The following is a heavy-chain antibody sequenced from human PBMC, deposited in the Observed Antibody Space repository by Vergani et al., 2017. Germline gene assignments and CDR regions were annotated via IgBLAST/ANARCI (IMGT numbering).Heavy chain of an antibody. CDR1: GFTFGDYA. CDR2: IRSKAYGGTT. V-gene: IGHV3-49*04. CDR3: TRDLGITIFGVVIIGIDY. Sequence: EVQLVESGGGLVQPGRSLRLSCTASGFTFGDYAMSWVRQAPGKGLEWVGFIRSKAYGGTTEYAASVKGRFTISRDDSKSIAYLQMNSPKTEDTAVYYCTRDLGITIFGVVIIGIDYWGQGTLVTVSS. D-gene: IGHD3-3*01. J-gene: IGHJ4*02.